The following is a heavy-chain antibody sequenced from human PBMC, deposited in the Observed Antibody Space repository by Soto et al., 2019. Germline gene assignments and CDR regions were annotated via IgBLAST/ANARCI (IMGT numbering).Heavy chain of an antibody. D-gene: IGHD2-2*01. CDR3: ERGSGEYQLLSPWFDT. CDR1: GCSISSSNL. J-gene: IGHJ5*02. Sequence: QVQLQESGPGLVKPSGTLALTCAVSGCSISSSNLWSWVRQPPGKGLEWIWEIYHSGSTNYNPSPKSRVTRTFDHYKNQSSQKLSSAADADTAVDSCERGSGEYQLLSPWFDTWGQGQLVTVSS. V-gene: IGHV4-4*02. CDR2: IYHSGST.